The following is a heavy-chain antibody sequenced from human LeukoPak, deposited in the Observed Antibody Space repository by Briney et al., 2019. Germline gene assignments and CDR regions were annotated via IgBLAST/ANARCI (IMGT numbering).Heavy chain of an antibody. CDR3: AAGGYDLAGDAFDI. CDR2: ISWNSGSI. Sequence: PGGSLRLSCAASGFTFDDYAMHWVRQAPGKGLEWVSGISWNSGSIGYADSVKGRFTISRDNAKNSLYLQMNSLRAEDTALYYCAAGGYDLAGDAFDIWGQGTMVTVSS. D-gene: IGHD5-12*01. J-gene: IGHJ3*02. V-gene: IGHV3-9*01. CDR1: GFTFDDYA.